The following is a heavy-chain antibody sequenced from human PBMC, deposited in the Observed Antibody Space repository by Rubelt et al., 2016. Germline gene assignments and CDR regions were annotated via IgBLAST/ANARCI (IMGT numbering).Heavy chain of an antibody. CDR3: AREGSELSIAAPSYMDV. CDR1: GFTFSSYG. Sequence: QVQLVESGGGVVQPGRSLRLSCAASGFTFSSYGMHWVRQAPGKGQEWVAVIWYDGSNKYYADSVKGRFTSSRDNSKNTLYLQMNSLRAEDTAVYYCAREGSELSIAAPSYMDVWGKGTTVTVSS. D-gene: IGHD6-6*01. CDR2: IWYDGSNK. J-gene: IGHJ6*03. V-gene: IGHV3-33*01.